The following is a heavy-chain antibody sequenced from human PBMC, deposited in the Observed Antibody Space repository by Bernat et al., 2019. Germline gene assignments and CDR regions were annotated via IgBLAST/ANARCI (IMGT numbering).Heavy chain of an antibody. CDR1: GFTVNSNY. Sequence: EVQLLESGGGLVQPGGSLRLSCAASGFTVNSNYMTWVRQTPGKGLEWVSIIYTGGTTYYADSVKGRFTISRDNSKNTLYLQMNSLRAEDTAVYYCARLITVGPWRFDSWGQGTLVTVSS. D-gene: IGHD4-23*01. CDR3: ARLITVGPWRFDS. V-gene: IGHV3-53*01. J-gene: IGHJ4*02. CDR2: IYTGGTT.